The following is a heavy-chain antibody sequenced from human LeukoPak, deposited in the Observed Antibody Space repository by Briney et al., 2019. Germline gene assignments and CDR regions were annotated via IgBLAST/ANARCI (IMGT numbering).Heavy chain of an antibody. CDR3: ARGRGYSYGSRGSFDP. CDR2: INHSGST. V-gene: IGHV4-34*01. CDR1: GGSFSGYY. Sequence: SETLSLTCAVYGGSFSGYYWSWIRQPPGKGLEWIGEINHSGSTNYDPSLKSRVTISVDTSKNQFSLKLSSVTAADTAVYYCARGRGYSYGSRGSFDPWGRGTLVTVSS. D-gene: IGHD5-18*01. J-gene: IGHJ5*02.